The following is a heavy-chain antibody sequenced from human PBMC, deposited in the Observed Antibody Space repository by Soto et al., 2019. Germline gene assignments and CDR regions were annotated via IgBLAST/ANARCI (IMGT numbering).Heavy chain of an antibody. D-gene: IGHD2-15*01. Sequence: ASVKVSCKASGYTFISYAIHWVRQAPGQRLEWMGWINAGNGNTKYSQKFQGRVTITRDTSASTAYMELTSLRSEDTAVYYCARELQGLYYFDYWGQGTKVTVYS. V-gene: IGHV1-3*01. J-gene: IGHJ4*02. CDR1: GYTFISYA. CDR3: ARELQGLYYFDY. CDR2: INAGNGNT.